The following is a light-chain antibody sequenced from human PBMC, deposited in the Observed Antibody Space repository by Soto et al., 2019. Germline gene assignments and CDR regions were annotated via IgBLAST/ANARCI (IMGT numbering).Light chain of an antibody. CDR2: EVS. Sequence: QSVLTQPASVSGCPGQSITSSCTGTSSDVGGYNYVSWYQQHPGKAPKLMIYEVSNRPSGVSNRFSGSKSGNTASLTISGLQAEDEADYYCSSYTSSTPYVFGTGTKVTVL. J-gene: IGLJ1*01. CDR3: SSYTSSTPYV. CDR1: SSDVGGYNY. V-gene: IGLV2-14*01.